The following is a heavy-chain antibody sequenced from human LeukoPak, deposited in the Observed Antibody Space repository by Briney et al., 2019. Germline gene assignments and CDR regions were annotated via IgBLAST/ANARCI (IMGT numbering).Heavy chain of an antibody. CDR1: GFIFSSYA. Sequence: PGGSLRLSCAASGFIFSSYAMHWVRQAPGKGLEWVAAISYDGKKQYYADSVKGRFTLSRDNSMDMIYLQMDSLRIDDTAIYFCARDFRWVFEVISFYFDDWGQGSLVTVSS. V-gene: IGHV3-30*04. J-gene: IGHJ4*02. CDR3: ARDFRWVFEVISFYFDD. CDR2: ISYDGKKQ. D-gene: IGHD3-3*01.